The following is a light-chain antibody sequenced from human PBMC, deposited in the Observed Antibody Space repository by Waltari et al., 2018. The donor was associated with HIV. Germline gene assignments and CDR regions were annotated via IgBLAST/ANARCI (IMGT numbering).Light chain of an antibody. J-gene: IGLJ1*01. V-gene: IGLV2-11*01. CDR3: CSYAGSYTYV. CDR2: DVS. CDR1: SANIGPYNF. Sequence: QSALTQPRSVSGSPGQSVTIPCTGSSANIGPYNFVSWYQQHPDKAPKLIIYDVSKRPSGVPPRFSGSKSDTAASLTISGLQAEDEADYFCCSYAGSYTYVFGSGTTVTVL.